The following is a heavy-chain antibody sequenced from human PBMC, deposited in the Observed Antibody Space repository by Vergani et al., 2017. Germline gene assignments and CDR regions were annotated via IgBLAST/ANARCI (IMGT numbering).Heavy chain of an antibody. CDR3: ARASVAGASHLDY. Sequence: QVQWVQSGDEVKKPGASVKLSCKTSGYNFYNYAIYWVRQAPGQGLEWVGWLSVYNGHTNYAQKLQDRVTLTTDTLTSTAYMELRTLRSDDPAFYYCARASVAGASHLDYWGQGARVTVSS. J-gene: IGHJ4*02. CDR2: LSVYNGHT. CDR1: GYNFYNYA. D-gene: IGHD6-19*01. V-gene: IGHV1-18*01.